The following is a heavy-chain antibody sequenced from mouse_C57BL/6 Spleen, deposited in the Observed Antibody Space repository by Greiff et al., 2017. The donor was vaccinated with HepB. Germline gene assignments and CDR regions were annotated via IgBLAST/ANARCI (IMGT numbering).Heavy chain of an antibody. J-gene: IGHJ4*01. Sequence: VQLQQPGAELVKPGASVKLSCKASGYTFTSYWMHWVKQRPGQGLEWIGMIHPNSGSTNYNEKFKSKATLTVDKSSSTAYMQLSSLTSEDSAVYYCARTKGSLYSNAAMDYWGQGTSVTVSS. CDR2: IHPNSGST. V-gene: IGHV1-64*01. D-gene: IGHD2-5*01. CDR3: ARTKGSLYSNAAMDY. CDR1: GYTFTSYW.